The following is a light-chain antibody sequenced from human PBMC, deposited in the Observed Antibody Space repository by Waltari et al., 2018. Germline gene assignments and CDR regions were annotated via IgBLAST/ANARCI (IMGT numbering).Light chain of an antibody. CDR1: SSDVGGYTY. CDR3: SSYAGNNYGV. CDR2: EVT. Sequence: QSALPQPPSASGSPGQSVTISCTGISSDVGGYTYVSWYQQHPGKAPKLMIYEVTKRPSGVPDRFSGSESGTPASLTVDGLQAEYEADYSCSSYAGNNYGVFGTGTKVTVL. J-gene: IGLJ1*01. V-gene: IGLV2-8*01.